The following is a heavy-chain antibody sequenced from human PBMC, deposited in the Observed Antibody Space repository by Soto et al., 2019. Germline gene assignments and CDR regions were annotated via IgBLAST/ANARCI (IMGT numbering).Heavy chain of an antibody. CDR1: GFTLSSYW. CDR3: ARLVVLMVYAIGEEDNWFDP. CDR2: IKQDGSEK. V-gene: IGHV3-7*01. D-gene: IGHD2-8*01. J-gene: IGHJ5*02. Sequence: GGSLRLSCAASGFTLSSYWMSWVRQAPGKGLEWVANIKQDGSEKYYVDSVKGRFTISRDNAKNSLYLQMNSLRAEDTAVYYCARLVVLMVYAIGEEDNWFDPWGQGTLVTVSS.